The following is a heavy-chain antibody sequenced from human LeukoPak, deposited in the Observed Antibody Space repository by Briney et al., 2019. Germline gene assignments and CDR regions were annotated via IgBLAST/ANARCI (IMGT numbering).Heavy chain of an antibody. Sequence: SETLSLTCTVSGGSISSYYWSWIRQPPGKGLEWIGYIYYSRTTKYNPSLKSRVTISVDTSKNQFSLKLSSVTAADTAVYYCARLTYYYDSSGSDLWGRGTLVTVSS. CDR1: GGSISSYY. V-gene: IGHV4-59*08. D-gene: IGHD3-22*01. J-gene: IGHJ2*01. CDR3: ARLTYYYDSSGSDL. CDR2: IYYSRTT.